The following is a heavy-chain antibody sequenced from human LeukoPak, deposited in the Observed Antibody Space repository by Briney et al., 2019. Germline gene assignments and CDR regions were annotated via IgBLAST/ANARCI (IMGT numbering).Heavy chain of an antibody. Sequence: GGSLRLSCAASGFTFSSYAMSWVRQAPGKGLEWVSAISGSGGSTYYADSVKGRFTISRDNSKNTLYLQMDSLRAEDTAVYYCARDGGIAARRLDYWGQGTLVTVSS. J-gene: IGHJ4*02. V-gene: IGHV3-23*01. D-gene: IGHD6-13*01. CDR3: ARDGGIAARRLDY. CDR1: GFTFSSYA. CDR2: ISGSGGST.